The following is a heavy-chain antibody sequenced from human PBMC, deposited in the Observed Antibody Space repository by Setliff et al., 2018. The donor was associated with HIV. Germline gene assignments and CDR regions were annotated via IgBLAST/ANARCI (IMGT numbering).Heavy chain of an antibody. CDR1: GLTFSNCG. V-gene: IGHV3-30*02. J-gene: IGHJ3*02. D-gene: IGHD6-6*01. CDR3: ARAWVFDSSSNDAFDI. CDR2: IRSDGSNK. Sequence: PGGSLRLSCATSGLTFSNCGMHWVRQAPGKGLEWVASIRSDGSNKYYADSVTGRFTISRDNSKNTLYLQMNSLRAEDTAVYYCARAWVFDSSSNDAFDIWGQGTMVTVSS.